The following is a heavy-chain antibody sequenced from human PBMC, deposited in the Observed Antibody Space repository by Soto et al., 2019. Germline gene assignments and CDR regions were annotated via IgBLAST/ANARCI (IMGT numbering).Heavy chain of an antibody. D-gene: IGHD5-18*01. J-gene: IGHJ4*02. CDR1: GFTFRSYA. CDR2: ISSSSSHI. CDR3: TSDTATRVQSVLDY. V-gene: IGHV3-21*01. Sequence: EVQLVESGGGLFTPGGSLKLSCAAFGFTFRSYAINWVRQTPGKGRGWVSSISSSSSHIHYADSVKGRFTISRDNAKNSLYLQMNSLRAEDTAVYYCTSDTATRVQSVLDYWGQGTLVTVSS.